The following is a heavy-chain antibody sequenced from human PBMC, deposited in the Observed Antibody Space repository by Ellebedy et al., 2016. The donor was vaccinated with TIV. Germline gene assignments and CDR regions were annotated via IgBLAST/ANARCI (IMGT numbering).Heavy chain of an antibody. Sequence: SETLSLTXTVSGGSISSSSYYWGWIRQPPGKGLEWIGSIYYSGSTYYNPSLKSRVTISVDTSKNQFSLKLTSVTAADTAVYYCARVPQVVPAAYYFDYWGQGTLVTVSS. J-gene: IGHJ4*02. CDR3: ARVPQVVPAAYYFDY. CDR1: GGSISSSSYY. D-gene: IGHD2-2*01. V-gene: IGHV4-39*07. CDR2: IYYSGST.